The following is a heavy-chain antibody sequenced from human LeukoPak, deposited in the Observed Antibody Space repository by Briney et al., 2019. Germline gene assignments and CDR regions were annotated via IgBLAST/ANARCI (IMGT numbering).Heavy chain of an antibody. Sequence: GASVKVSCKASGYTFTSYGISWVRQAPGQGLEWMGWISAYNGNTNYAQKLQDRVTMTTDTSTSTAYMELRSLRSDDTAVYYCARVVEMATIDAFDIWGQGTMVTVSS. CDR1: GYTFTSYG. CDR3: ARVVEMATIDAFDI. V-gene: IGHV1-18*01. CDR2: ISAYNGNT. J-gene: IGHJ3*02. D-gene: IGHD5-24*01.